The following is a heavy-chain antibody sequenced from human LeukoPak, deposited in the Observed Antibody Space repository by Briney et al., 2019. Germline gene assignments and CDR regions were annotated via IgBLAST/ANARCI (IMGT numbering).Heavy chain of an antibody. CDR1: GYTFTSYY. CDR2: INPSGGST. CDR3: ASNYYDSSGYITPFDY. J-gene: IGHJ4*02. V-gene: IGHV1-46*01. Sequence: GASVKVSCKASGYTFTSYYMHWVRQAPGQGLEWMGIINPSGGSTSYAQKFQGRVTMTRDTSTSTVYMELSSLRSEDTAVYYCASNYYDSSGYITPFDYWGQGTLVTVSS. D-gene: IGHD3-22*01.